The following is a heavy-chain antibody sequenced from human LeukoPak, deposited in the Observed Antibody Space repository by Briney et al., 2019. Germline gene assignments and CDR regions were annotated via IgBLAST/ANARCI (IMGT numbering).Heavy chain of an antibody. CDR3: ARLDIVVVPAAIGPSDYYYYMDV. D-gene: IGHD2-2*02. CDR1: GYTFTSYD. CDR2: MNPNSGNT. J-gene: IGHJ6*03. V-gene: IGHV1-8*03. Sequence: GASVKVSCKASGYTFTSYDINWVRQATGQGLEWMGWMNPNSGNTGYAQKFQGRVTITRNTSISTAYMELSSLRSEDTAVYYCARLDIVVVPAAIGPSDYYYYMDVWGKGTTVTVSS.